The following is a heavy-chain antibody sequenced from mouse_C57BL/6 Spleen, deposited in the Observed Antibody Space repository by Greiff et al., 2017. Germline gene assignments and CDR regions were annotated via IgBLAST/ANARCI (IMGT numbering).Heavy chain of an antibody. CDR2: IYPRSGNT. J-gene: IGHJ3*01. V-gene: IGHV1-81*01. CDR1: GYTFTSYG. D-gene: IGHD2-4*01. Sequence: QVQLQQSGAELARPGASVKLSCKASGYTFTSYGISWVKQRTGQGLEWIGEIYPRSGNTYYNEKFKGKATLTADKSSSTAYMELRSLTSEDSAVYFCATSYDYPFAYWGQGTLVTVSA. CDR3: ATSYDYPFAY.